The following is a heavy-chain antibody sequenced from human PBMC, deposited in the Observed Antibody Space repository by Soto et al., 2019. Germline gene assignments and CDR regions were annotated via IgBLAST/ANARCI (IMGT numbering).Heavy chain of an antibody. CDR1: GYTFTSYA. CDR2: INAGNGNT. CDR3: ARVQDIVVVPAAHEIWFDP. Sequence: ASVKVSCKASGYTFTSYAMHWVRQAPGQRLEWMGWINAGNGNTKYSQKFQGRVTITRDTSASTAYMELSSLRSEDTAVYYCARVQDIVVVPAAHEIWFDPWDQGTLVTVSS. D-gene: IGHD2-2*01. J-gene: IGHJ5*02. V-gene: IGHV1-3*01.